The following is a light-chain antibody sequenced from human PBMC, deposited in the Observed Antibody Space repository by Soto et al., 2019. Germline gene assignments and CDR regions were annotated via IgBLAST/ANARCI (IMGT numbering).Light chain of an antibody. V-gene: IGLV1-47*01. Sequence: QSVLTQPPSASGTPGQRVTISCSGSSSNIGSNYVYWYQQLPGTAPKLLIYRNNQRPSGVPDRFSGSKSGTSASLAISGLRSEDDADYFCAAWDDSLSGAVFGGGTQLTVL. CDR2: RNN. J-gene: IGLJ7*01. CDR3: AAWDDSLSGAV. CDR1: SSNIGSNY.